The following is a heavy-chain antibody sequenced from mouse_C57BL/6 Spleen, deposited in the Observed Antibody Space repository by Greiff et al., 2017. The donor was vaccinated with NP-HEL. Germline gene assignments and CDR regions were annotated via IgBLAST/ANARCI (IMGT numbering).Heavy chain of an antibody. Sequence: EVQVVESGGGLVKPGGSLKLSCAASGFTFSDYGMHWVRQAPEKGLEWVAYISSGSSTIYYADTVKGRFTISRDNAKNTLFLQMTSLRSEDTAMYYCARPPYYGSNDWYFDVWGTGTTVTVSS. D-gene: IGHD1-1*01. CDR1: GFTFSDYG. J-gene: IGHJ1*03. CDR2: ISSGSSTI. CDR3: ARPPYYGSNDWYFDV. V-gene: IGHV5-17*01.